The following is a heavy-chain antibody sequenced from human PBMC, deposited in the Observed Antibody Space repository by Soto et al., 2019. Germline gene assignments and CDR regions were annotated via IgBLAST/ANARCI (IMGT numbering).Heavy chain of an antibody. CDR3: ASGWFGEFVYYFDY. J-gene: IGHJ4*02. CDR1: GYTFTSYG. Sequence: ASVKVSCKASGYTFTSYGISWVRQAPGQGLEWMGWISVYNGNTNYAQKLQGRVTMATDTSTSTAYMELRSLRSDDTAVYYCASGWFGEFVYYFDYWGQGTLVTVSS. D-gene: IGHD3-10*01. CDR2: ISVYNGNT. V-gene: IGHV1-18*01.